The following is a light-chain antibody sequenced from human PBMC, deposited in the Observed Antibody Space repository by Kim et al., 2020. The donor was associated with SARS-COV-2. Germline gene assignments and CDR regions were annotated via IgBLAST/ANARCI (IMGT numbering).Light chain of an antibody. Sequence: SSELTQDPAVSVALGQTVRITGQGDSLRSYYASWYQQKPGQAPVLVIYGKNNRPSGIPDRFSGSSSGNTASLTITGAQAEDEADYYCNSRDSSGNHEVF. CDR2: GKN. CDR3: NSRDSSGNHEV. CDR1: SLRSYY. J-gene: IGLJ3*02. V-gene: IGLV3-19*01.